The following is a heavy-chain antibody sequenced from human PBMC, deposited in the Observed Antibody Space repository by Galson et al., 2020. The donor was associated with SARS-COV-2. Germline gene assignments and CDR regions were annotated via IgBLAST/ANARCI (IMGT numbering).Heavy chain of an antibody. CDR1: GFTFSSYG. J-gene: IGHJ6*02. CDR3: ASRRSGSNGRYYYYGMDV. CDR2: IWYDGSNK. Sequence: GGSLRLSCAASGFTFSSYGMHWVRQAPGKGLEWVAVIWYDGSNKYYADSVKGRFTISRDNSKNTLYLQMNSLRAEDTAVYYCASRRSGSNGRYYYYGMDVWGQGTTVTVSS. D-gene: IGHD1-26*01. V-gene: IGHV3-33*01.